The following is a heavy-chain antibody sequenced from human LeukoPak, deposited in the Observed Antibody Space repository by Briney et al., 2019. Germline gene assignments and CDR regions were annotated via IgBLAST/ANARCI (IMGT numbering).Heavy chain of an antibody. V-gene: IGHV4-39*01. D-gene: IGHD3-10*01. Sequence: PSETLSLTCTVSGGSISSSSYYWGWIRQPPGKGLEWIGSIYYSGSTYYNPSLKSRVTISVDTSKNQFSLKLSSVTAADTAVYYCARHPGFGEFMDVWGKGTTVNISS. CDR3: ARHPGFGEFMDV. CDR1: GGSISSSSYY. J-gene: IGHJ6*04. CDR2: IYYSGST.